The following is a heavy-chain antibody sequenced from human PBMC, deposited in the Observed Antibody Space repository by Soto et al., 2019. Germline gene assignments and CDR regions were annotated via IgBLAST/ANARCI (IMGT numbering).Heavy chain of an antibody. CDR2: LTISGGST. CDR3: TKGALVGVPAAIPPTDS. V-gene: IGHV3-23*01. J-gene: IGHJ5*02. CDR1: GFTFSSYA. Sequence: EVQLLESGGGLVQPGGSLRLSCAASGFTFSSYAMTWVRQAPGKGLEWVSALTISGGSTYYADSVKGRFTISRDNSKSTLYLQMNSLRAEDTAVYYCTKGALVGVPAAIPPTDSWGQGTLVTVSS. D-gene: IGHD2-2*02.